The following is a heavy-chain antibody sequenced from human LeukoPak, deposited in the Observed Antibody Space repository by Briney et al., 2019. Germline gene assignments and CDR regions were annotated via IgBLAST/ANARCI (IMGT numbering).Heavy chain of an antibody. Sequence: PSETLSLTCTVSGDSISSYYWSWIRQPPGKGLEWIGYIYYSGSTNYNPSLKSRVTISIDTSKNQFSLKLSSVTAADTAVYYCARSITMVRGAQASNWFDPWGQGTLVTVSS. D-gene: IGHD3-10*01. CDR2: IYYSGST. J-gene: IGHJ5*02. CDR1: GDSISSYY. V-gene: IGHV4-59*12. CDR3: ARSITMVRGAQASNWFDP.